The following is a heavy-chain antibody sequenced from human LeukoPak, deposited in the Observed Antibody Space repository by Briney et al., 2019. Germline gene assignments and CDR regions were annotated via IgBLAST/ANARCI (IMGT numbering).Heavy chain of an antibody. V-gene: IGHV4-39*01. D-gene: IGHD5-12*01. CDR2: IYYSGST. CDR3: ARVGGYSGYDPVSSGWYWYYYYMDV. Sequence: SETLSLTCTVSGGSISSSSYYWGWIRQPPGKGLERIGSIYYSGSTYYNPSLKSRVTISVDTSKNQFSLKLSSVTAADTAVYYCARVGGYSGYDPVSSGWYWYYYYMDVWGKGTTVTVSS. J-gene: IGHJ6*03. CDR1: GGSISSSSYY.